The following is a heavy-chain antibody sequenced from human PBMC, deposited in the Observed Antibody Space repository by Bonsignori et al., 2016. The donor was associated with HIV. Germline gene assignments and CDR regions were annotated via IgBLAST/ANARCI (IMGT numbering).Heavy chain of an antibody. Sequence: GGSLRLSCAASGFTFDDYAMHWVRQAPGKGLEWVSGISWNSGSIGYADSVKGRFTISRDNAKNSLYLQMNSLRAEDTALYYCAKDKGEDYYDSSGLYFDYWGQGTLVTVSS. CDR2: ISWNSGSI. J-gene: IGHJ4*02. D-gene: IGHD3-22*01. CDR3: AKDKGEDYYDSSGLYFDY. CDR1: GFTFDDYA. V-gene: IGHV3-9*01.